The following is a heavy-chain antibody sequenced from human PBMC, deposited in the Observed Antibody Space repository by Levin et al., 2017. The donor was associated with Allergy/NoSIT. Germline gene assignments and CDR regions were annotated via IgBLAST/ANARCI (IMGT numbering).Heavy chain of an antibody. CDR3: ARLDMVVGATRNYGMDV. D-gene: IGHD1-26*01. CDR2: ISTTSRTI. Sequence: PGGSLRLSCVVSGFTFSSYSMKWVRQAPGKGLEWLSYISTTSRTIYYADSVKGRFTISRDDAKNSLFLQMNSLRDEDTAVYYCARLDMVVGATRNYGMDVWGQGTTVTVSS. J-gene: IGHJ6*02. V-gene: IGHV3-48*02. CDR1: GFTFSSYS.